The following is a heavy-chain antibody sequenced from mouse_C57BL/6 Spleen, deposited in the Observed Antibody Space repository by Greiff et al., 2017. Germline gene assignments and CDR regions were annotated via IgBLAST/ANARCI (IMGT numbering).Heavy chain of an antibody. Sequence: EVQLQQPGAELVKPGASVKMSCTASGFNIKNTYMHWVKQRPEQGLEWIGRIDPANGNTKYAPKFQGKATITADTSSNTAYLQLSSLTSEDTAIYYCARDYGSFYYFDYWGQGTTLTVSS. J-gene: IGHJ2*01. CDR3: ARDYGSFYYFDY. CDR1: GFNIKNTY. V-gene: IGHV14-3*01. D-gene: IGHD1-1*01. CDR2: IDPANGNT.